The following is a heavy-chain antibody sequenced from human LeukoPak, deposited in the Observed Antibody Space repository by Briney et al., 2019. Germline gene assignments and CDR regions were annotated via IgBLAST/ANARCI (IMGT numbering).Heavy chain of an antibody. CDR3: ARDSLVHPNRWFDP. CDR1: GGSFSGYY. J-gene: IGHJ5*02. Sequence: PSETLSLTCAVYGGSFSGYYWSWIRQPPGKGLEWIGEINHSGSTNYNPSLKSRVTMSLDTSKNQFSLKLSSVTAADTGVYYCARDSLVHPNRWFDPWGQGTLVTVSS. V-gene: IGHV4-34*01. D-gene: IGHD2-2*01. CDR2: INHSGST.